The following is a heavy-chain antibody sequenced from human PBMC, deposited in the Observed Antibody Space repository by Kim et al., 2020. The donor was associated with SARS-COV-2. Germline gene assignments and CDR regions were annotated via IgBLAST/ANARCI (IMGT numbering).Heavy chain of an antibody. Sequence: KARFTSSRDNAKNSLYLQMNSLRAEETAVYYCARDGPYCGGDCYSLSSDYWGQGTLVTVSS. CDR3: ARDGPYCGGDCYSLSSDY. V-gene: IGHV3-11*06. D-gene: IGHD2-21*02. J-gene: IGHJ4*02.